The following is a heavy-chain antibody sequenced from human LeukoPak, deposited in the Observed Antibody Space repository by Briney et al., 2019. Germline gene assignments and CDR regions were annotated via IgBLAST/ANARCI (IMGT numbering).Heavy chain of an antibody. D-gene: IGHD3/OR15-3a*01. CDR3: ARQTGSGLFILP. CDR1: GVSISSSNSY. J-gene: IGHJ4*02. Sequence: SETLSLTCTVSGVSISSSNSYWGWIRQPPGKGLEWIGSIYYSGDTYYNASLKSQVSISIDTSKNQFSLRLTSVTAADTAVYYCARQTGSGLFILPGGQGTLVTVSS. CDR2: IYYSGDT. V-gene: IGHV4-39*01.